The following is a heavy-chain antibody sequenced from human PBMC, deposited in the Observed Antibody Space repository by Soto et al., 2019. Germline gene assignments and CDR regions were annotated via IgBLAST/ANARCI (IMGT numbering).Heavy chain of an antibody. Sequence: SQTLSLTCAISGDSVSGNTAAWNWIRSSPSRGLEWLGRTYYRSNWRHDYAVSVKSRITVNPDTSKNHFSLQLNSVTPDDTAVYDCARGVDGSGFDLWGQGTLVTLSS. CDR1: GDSVSGNTAA. CDR3: ARGVDGSGFDL. CDR2: TYYRSNWRH. J-gene: IGHJ4*02. D-gene: IGHD6-19*01. V-gene: IGHV6-1*01.